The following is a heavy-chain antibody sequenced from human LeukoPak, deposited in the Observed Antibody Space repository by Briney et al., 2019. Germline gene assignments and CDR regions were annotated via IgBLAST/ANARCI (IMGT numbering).Heavy chain of an antibody. CDR1: RDTFTRCA. CDR2: IIPIDGTA. J-gene: IGHJ3*02. D-gene: IGHD3-22*01. Sequence: ASVKVSCKASRDTFTRCAFSWVRQAPGQGLEWMEGIIPIDGTANFGQKLQGRVTMTTDTSTSTAYMELRSLRSDDTAVYYCARDFVPSFRYDSSGQGAFDIWGQGTMVTVSS. V-gene: IGHV1-18*01. CDR3: ARDFVPSFRYDSSGQGAFDI.